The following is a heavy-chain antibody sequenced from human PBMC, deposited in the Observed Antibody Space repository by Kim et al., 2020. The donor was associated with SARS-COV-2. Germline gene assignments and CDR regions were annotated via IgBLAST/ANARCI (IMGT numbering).Heavy chain of an antibody. V-gene: IGHV1-46*01. CDR3: ARRNVVGTTAYFDY. D-gene: IGHD1-26*01. CDR2: IKAGDSTT. Sequence: ASVKVSCKASGYTFTNYYIHWVRQAPGQGLEWMGIIKAGDSTTTYAQRFQGRLTMTRDTSTSTVYMELNSLTSEDTAVYYCARRNVVGTTAYFDYWGQGTLVTVSS. CDR1: GYTFTNYY. J-gene: IGHJ4*02.